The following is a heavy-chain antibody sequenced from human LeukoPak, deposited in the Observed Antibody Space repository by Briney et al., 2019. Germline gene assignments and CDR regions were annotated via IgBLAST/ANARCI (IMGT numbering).Heavy chain of an antibody. CDR3: ASQKYDFWSGYYSPYYYYYGMDV. CDR2: IIPIFGTA. J-gene: IGHJ6*02. CDR1: GGTFSSYA. V-gene: IGHV1-69*13. Sequence: ASVKVSCKASGGTFSSYAISWVRQAPGRGLEWMGGIIPIFGTANYAQKFLGRVTITADESTSTAYMELSSLRSEDTAVHYCASQKYDFWSGYYSPYYYYYGMDVWGQGTTVTVSS. D-gene: IGHD3-3*01.